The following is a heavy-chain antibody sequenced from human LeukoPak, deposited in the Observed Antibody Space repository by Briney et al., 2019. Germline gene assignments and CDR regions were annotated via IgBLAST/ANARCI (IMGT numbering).Heavy chain of an antibody. J-gene: IGHJ6*03. CDR1: GGTFSSYA. CDR3: ARDRTRYYYYSYMDV. D-gene: IGHD1-14*01. CDR2: IIPIFGTA. V-gene: IGHV1-69*13. Sequence: SVKVSCKASGGTFSSYAISWVRQAPGQGLEWMGGIIPIFGTANYAQKFQGRVTITADESTSTAYMELSSLRSEDTAVYYCARDRTRYYYYSYMDVWGKGTAVTISS.